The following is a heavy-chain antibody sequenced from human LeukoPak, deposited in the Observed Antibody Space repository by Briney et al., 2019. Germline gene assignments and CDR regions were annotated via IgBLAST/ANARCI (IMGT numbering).Heavy chain of an antibody. J-gene: IGHJ3*02. V-gene: IGHV3-74*01. CDR3: ARPIRGYDGFDI. D-gene: IGHD5-12*01. Sequence: GGSLRVSCAASGFTFTNYWMYWVRQAPGKGLVWVSRINSGGSKTNYADSVNGRFTISRDNAKNTLYLQMNSLRAEDTAMYYCARPIRGYDGFDIWGQGTIVTVSS. CDR1: GFTFTNYW. CDR2: INSGGSKT.